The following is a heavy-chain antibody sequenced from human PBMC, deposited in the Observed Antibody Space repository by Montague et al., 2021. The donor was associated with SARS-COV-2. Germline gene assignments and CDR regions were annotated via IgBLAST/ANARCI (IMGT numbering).Heavy chain of an antibody. CDR2: IYPGDSET. J-gene: IGHJ6*02. D-gene: IGHD5-12*01. Sequence: QSGAEVKKPGESLKISCKGSGYSFISYWIGWVRQMPGKGLECMGIIYPGDSETRYSPSFQGQVTISADKSISTTYLQWSSLKASDTAMYYCVRLGGLRDYYYDMDVWGQGTTVTVSS. CDR3: VRLGGLRDYYYDMDV. CDR1: GYSFISYW. V-gene: IGHV5-51*01.